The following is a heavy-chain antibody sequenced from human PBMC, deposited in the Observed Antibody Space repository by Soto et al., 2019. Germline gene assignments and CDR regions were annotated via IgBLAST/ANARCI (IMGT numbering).Heavy chain of an antibody. V-gene: IGHV3-33*01. CDR2: IWYDGSNK. J-gene: IGHJ4*02. CDR3: ARDSVDTAMVDCFDY. CDR1: GFTFSSYG. D-gene: IGHD5-18*01. Sequence: GGSLRLSCAASGFTFSSYGMHWVRQAPGKGLEWVAVIWYDGSNKYYADSVKGRFTISRDNSKNTLYLQMNSLRAEDTAVYYCARDSVDTAMVDCFDYWGQGTLVTVSS.